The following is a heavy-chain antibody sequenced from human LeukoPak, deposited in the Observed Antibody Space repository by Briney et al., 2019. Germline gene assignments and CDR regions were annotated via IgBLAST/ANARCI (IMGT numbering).Heavy chain of an antibody. CDR2: ISESGSAI. J-gene: IGHJ6*03. CDR1: GFTFSSYE. CDR3: ARPTRDYYYYYMDV. Sequence: GGSLRLSCAASGFTFSSYEMNWVRLAPGKGLEWVSYISESGSAIYYADSVKGRFTISRDNAKNSLYLQMNSLRAEDTAVYYCARPTRDYYYYYMDVWGKGTTVTISS. V-gene: IGHV3-48*03.